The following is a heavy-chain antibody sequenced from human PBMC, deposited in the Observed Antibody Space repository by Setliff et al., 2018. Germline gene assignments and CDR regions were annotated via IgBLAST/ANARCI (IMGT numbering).Heavy chain of an antibody. J-gene: IGHJ4*02. CDR3: AHSTTFDLHHDY. V-gene: IGHV4-61*09. CDR2: ILSSGGT. Sequence: PSETLSLTCSVSGASISSGSNYWSWIRQPAGKGVEWIGHILSSGGTNYNPSLKSRATISRDTSSNQFSLKLFSVTAANTAVYYCAHSTTFDLHHDYWGQGALVTVSS. CDR1: GASISSGSNY. D-gene: IGHD3-9*01.